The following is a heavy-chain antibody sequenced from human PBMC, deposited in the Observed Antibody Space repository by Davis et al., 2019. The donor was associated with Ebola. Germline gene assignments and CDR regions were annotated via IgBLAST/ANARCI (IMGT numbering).Heavy chain of an antibody. CDR3: ARVGIFGVVNPQDDY. Sequence: AASVKVSCKASGYTFINYAIHWVRQAPGQRLEWMGWINAGDGKIIYSENFQGRVTMTRDTSTSTVYMELSSLRSEDTAVYYCARVGIFGVVNPQDDYWGQGTLVTVSS. CDR2: INAGDGKI. V-gene: IGHV1-3*01. D-gene: IGHD3-3*01. J-gene: IGHJ4*02. CDR1: GYTFINYA.